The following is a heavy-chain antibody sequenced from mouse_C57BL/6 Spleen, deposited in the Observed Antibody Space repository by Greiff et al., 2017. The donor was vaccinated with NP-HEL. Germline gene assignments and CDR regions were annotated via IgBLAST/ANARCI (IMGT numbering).Heavy chain of an antibody. CDR1: GYAFSSSW. Sequence: VQRVESGPELVKPGASVKISCKASGYAFSSSWMNWVKQRPGKGLEWIGRIYPGDGDTNYNGKFKGKATLTADKSSSTAYMQLSSLTSEDSAVYCCARGGGFDYWGQGTTLTVSS. V-gene: IGHV1-82*01. J-gene: IGHJ2*01. CDR3: ARGGGFDY. CDR2: IYPGDGDT.